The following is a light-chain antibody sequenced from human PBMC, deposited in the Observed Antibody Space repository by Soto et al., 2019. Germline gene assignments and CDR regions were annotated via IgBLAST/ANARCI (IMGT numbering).Light chain of an antibody. Sequence: QSVLTQPPSVSGAPGQRVTISCTGSSSNIGSGYDVHWYQQRPGTAPKLLLYGNSNRPSGVPDRFSGSKSGTSASLAITRLQAEDEADYYCQSYDSSLSGYVFGTGTKLTVL. CDR1: SSNIGSGYD. V-gene: IGLV1-40*01. CDR2: GNS. J-gene: IGLJ1*01. CDR3: QSYDSSLSGYV.